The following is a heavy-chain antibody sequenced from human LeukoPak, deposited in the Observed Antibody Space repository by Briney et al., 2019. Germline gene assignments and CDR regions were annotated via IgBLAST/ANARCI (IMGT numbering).Heavy chain of an antibody. V-gene: IGHV3-15*01. CDR2: IKSKTDGGTT. CDR3: TTDGYCYDSSGYSPTESY. J-gene: IGHJ4*02. CDR1: GFIFSSYS. D-gene: IGHD3-22*01. Sequence: GGSLRLSCVGSGFIFSSYSMNWVRQAPGKGLEWVGRIKSKTDGGTTDYAAPVKGRFTISRDDSKNTLYLQMNSLKTEDTAVYYCTTDGYCYDSSGYSPTESYWGQGTLVTVSS.